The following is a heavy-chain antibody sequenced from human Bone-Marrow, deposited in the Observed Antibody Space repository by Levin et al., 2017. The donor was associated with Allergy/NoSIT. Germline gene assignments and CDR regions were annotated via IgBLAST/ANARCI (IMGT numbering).Heavy chain of an antibody. V-gene: IGHV3-30*18. D-gene: IGHD5-18*01. CDR3: AKARGYSYGYYYGMDV. CDR2: ISYDGSKK. Sequence: SCAASGFSFIHYGMHWARQAPGKGLEWLAVISYDGSKKFSADSVKGRFTISRDNSKNTLYLQMNSLRADDTAVYYCAKARGYSYGYYYGMDVWGQGTTVTVSS. J-gene: IGHJ6*02. CDR1: GFSFIHYG.